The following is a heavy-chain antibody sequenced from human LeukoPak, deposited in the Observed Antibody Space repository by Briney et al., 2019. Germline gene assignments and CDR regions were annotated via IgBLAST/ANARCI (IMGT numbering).Heavy chain of an antibody. J-gene: IGHJ4*02. V-gene: IGHV3-9*01. Sequence: GRSLRLSCAASGFTFDDYAMHWVRQAPGKGLEWVSGISWNSGSIGYADSVKGRFTISRDNAKNSLYLQMNSLRAEDTAVYYCARVTSGSSYRPFDYWGQGTLVTVSS. CDR2: ISWNSGSI. CDR3: ARVTSGSSYRPFDY. D-gene: IGHD3-10*01. CDR1: GFTFDDYA.